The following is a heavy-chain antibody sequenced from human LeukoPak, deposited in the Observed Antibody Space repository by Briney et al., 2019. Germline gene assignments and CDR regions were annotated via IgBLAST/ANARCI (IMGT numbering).Heavy chain of an antibody. V-gene: IGHV3-21*01. J-gene: IGHJ6*03. CDR2: ISSSSNYI. D-gene: IGHD4-11*01. Sequence: GGSLRLSCAASGFTFSSFGMSWVRQAPGKGLEWVSCISSSSNYIYYADSVKGRFTISRENAKNSLCLQMNSLRAEDTAVYYCARELLTYSNHKLGHYMDVWGKGTTVTVSS. CDR3: ARELLTYSNHKLGHYMDV. CDR1: GFTFSSFG.